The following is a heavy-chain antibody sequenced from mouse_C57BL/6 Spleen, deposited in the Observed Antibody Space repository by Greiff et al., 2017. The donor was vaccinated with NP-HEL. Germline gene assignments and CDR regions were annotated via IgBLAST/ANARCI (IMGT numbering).Heavy chain of an antibody. CDR1: GYAFSSSW. Sequence: VQLQQSGPELVKPGASVKISCKASGYAFSSSWMNWVKQRPGKGLEWIGRIYPGDGDTNYNGKFTGKATMTADTSSSTAYMQLSSLTSEDSAVYCWARAHITTVVATDFDYWGQGTTRTVSS. D-gene: IGHD1-1*01. CDR3: ARAHITTVVATDFDY. CDR2: IYPGDGDT. J-gene: IGHJ2*01. V-gene: IGHV1-82*01.